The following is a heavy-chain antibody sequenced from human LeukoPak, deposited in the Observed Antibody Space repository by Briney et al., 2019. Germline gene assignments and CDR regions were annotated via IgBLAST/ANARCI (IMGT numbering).Heavy chain of an antibody. J-gene: IGHJ4*02. CDR1: GYTFTRYG. V-gene: IGHV1-18*01. CDR3: VRDQSPGLFDY. CDR2: ISGYNGNT. Sequence: ASVKVSCKASGYTFTRYGISWVRQAPGQGLEWMGWISGYNGNTNYAQKLQGRVSMTADTSTNTAYMEVRGLTSDDTAVYYCVRDQSPGLFDYWGQGTLVTVSS.